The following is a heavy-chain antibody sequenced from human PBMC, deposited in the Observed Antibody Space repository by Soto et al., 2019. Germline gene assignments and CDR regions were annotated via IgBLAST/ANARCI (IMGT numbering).Heavy chain of an antibody. CDR1: GFTFSSYG. CDR2: ISYDGSNK. Sequence: QVQLVESGGGVVQPGRSLRLSCAASGFTFSSYGMHWVRQAPGKGLEWVAVISYDGSNKYYADSVKGRFTISRDNSKNTLYLPMNSLRAEDTAVYYCERHDDGVLDPWGQGTLVTVSS. J-gene: IGHJ5*02. CDR3: ERHDDGVLDP. V-gene: IGHV3-30*03. D-gene: IGHD4-17*01.